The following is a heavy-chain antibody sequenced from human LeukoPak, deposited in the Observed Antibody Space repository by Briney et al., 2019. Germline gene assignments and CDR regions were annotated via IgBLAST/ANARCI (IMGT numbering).Heavy chain of an antibody. CDR3: ARQTSCFDWYY. D-gene: IGHD3-9*01. Sequence: GGSLKLSCVASGFTYSSYGMNWVRQAPGQGLEWVSIINTGVGTTNYADYVKGWFTISGDNSRHTLYIQMNSLTAEDTAVYYCARQTSCFDWYYWGQGTLVTVSS. V-gene: IGHV3-23*01. CDR2: INTGVGTT. J-gene: IGHJ4*02. CDR1: GFTYSSYG.